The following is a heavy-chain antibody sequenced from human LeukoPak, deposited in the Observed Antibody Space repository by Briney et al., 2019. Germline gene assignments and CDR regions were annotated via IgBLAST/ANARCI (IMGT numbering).Heavy chain of an antibody. J-gene: IGHJ5*02. V-gene: IGHV4-4*07. Sequence: SETLSLTCTVSGGSISSYYWSWIRQPAGKGLECIGRIYTSGSTNYNPSLKSRVTMSVDTSKNQFSLKLSSVTAADTAVYYCARDLAYCSGGSCLDWFDPWGQGTLVTVSS. CDR2: IYTSGST. CDR1: GGSISSYY. D-gene: IGHD2-15*01. CDR3: ARDLAYCSGGSCLDWFDP.